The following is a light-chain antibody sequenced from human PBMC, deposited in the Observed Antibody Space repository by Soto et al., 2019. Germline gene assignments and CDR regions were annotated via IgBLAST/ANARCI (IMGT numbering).Light chain of an antibody. Sequence: QSVLTQPPSASGTPGQRVTIFCSGSSSNVGTNHVNWYQQLPGTAPKLLIYSDNQRPSGVPDRFSGSKSGTSASLAISGLQSEDEADYYCATRDERLSGRVFGGGTKLTVL. CDR1: SSNVGTNH. CDR2: SDN. CDR3: ATRDERLSGRV. V-gene: IGLV1-44*01. J-gene: IGLJ3*02.